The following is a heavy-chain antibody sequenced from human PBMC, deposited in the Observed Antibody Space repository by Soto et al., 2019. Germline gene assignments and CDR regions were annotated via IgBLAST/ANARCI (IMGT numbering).Heavy chain of an antibody. CDR3: ARYGDYETGWLDP. CDR2: IYYSGTTT. J-gene: IGHJ5*02. D-gene: IGHD4-17*01. V-gene: IGHV4-59*01. CDR1: GASINHSY. Sequence: PSETLSLTCTVSGASINHSYWTWIRQPPGKGLEWMGYIYYSGTTTNYNPSLKSRVTLSVDTSKNQFSLKLRSVTAADTAVYYCARYGDYETGWLDPWGQGTLVTVSS.